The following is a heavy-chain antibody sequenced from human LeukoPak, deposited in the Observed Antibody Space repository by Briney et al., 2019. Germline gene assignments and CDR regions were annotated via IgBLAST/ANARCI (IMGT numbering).Heavy chain of an antibody. CDR2: IIGSGGST. D-gene: IGHD4-23*01. Sequence: GGSLRLSCAASGFTFSSYAMSWVRQAPWKGLEWVSAIIGSGGSTYYADSVKGRFTISRDNSKNTLYLQMNSLRAEDTAVYYCAKGSGGNYYYYYYYMDVWGKGTTVTVSS. J-gene: IGHJ6*03. CDR1: GFTFSSYA. V-gene: IGHV3-23*01. CDR3: AKGSGGNYYYYYYYMDV.